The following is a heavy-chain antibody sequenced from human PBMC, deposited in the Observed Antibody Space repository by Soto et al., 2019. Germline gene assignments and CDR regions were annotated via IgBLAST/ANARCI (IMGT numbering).Heavy chain of an antibody. J-gene: IGHJ4*02. CDR1: GYTFTRYG. V-gene: IGHV1-18*01. CDR3: ARSATTRAYYFDY. Sequence: ASVKVSCKASGYTFTRYGFDWVRQAPGQGLEWMGWISAYNGNKSYEQKFQGRVTLTTDTSTSKAYMDLRSLGSDDTAVYYCARSATTRAYYFDYWGQGTLVTVSS. CDR2: ISAYNGNK. D-gene: IGHD1-7*01.